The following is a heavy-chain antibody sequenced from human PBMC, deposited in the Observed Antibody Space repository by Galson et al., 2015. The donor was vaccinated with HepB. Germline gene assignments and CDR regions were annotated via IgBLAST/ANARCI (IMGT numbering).Heavy chain of an antibody. Sequence: SLRLSCAASGFTFSSYEMNWVRQAPGKGLEWVSYISSSGSTIYYADSVKGRFTISRDNAKNSLYLQMNSLRAEDTAVYYCARYLGYCSGGSCYYLGSDYYGMDVWGQGTTVTVSS. V-gene: IGHV3-48*03. CDR1: GFTFSSYE. D-gene: IGHD2-15*01. J-gene: IGHJ6*02. CDR3: ARYLGYCSGGSCYYLGSDYYGMDV. CDR2: ISSSGSTI.